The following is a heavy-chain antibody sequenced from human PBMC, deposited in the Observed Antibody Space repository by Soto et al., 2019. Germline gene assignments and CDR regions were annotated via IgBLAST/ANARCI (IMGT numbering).Heavy chain of an antibody. Sequence: GGSLRLSCAASGFTFSSYWMSWVRQAPGKGLEWVANIKQDGSEKYYVDSVKGRFTISRDNAKNSLHLQMNSLRDDDTAVYYCVRDPRNLGFDPWGQGTLVTVSS. CDR1: GFTFSSYW. V-gene: IGHV3-7*03. CDR2: IKQDGSEK. CDR3: VRDPRNLGFDP. J-gene: IGHJ5*01.